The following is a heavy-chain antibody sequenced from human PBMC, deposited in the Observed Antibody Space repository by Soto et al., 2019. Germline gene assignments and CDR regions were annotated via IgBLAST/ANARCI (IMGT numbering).Heavy chain of an antibody. D-gene: IGHD3-10*01. CDR3: AITMVRGVMGCFDY. V-gene: IGHV1-2*02. CDR2: INPNSGGT. Sequence: ASVKVSCKASGYTFTGYYMHWVRQAPGQGLEWMGWINPNSGGTNYAQKFQGRVTMTRDTSISTAYMELSRLRSDDTAVYYCAITMVRGVMGCFDYWGQGTPVTVSS. J-gene: IGHJ4*02. CDR1: GYTFTGYY.